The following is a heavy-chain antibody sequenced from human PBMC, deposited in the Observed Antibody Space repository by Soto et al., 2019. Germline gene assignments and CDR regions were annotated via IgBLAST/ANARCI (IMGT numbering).Heavy chain of an antibody. J-gene: IGHJ4*02. CDR1: GFTFSYYS. D-gene: IGHD6-19*01. CDR3: ARGDGTGLYNSGWSPRY. CDR2: ISGSSTYI. V-gene: IGHV3-21*04. Sequence: EVQLVESGGGLVKPGESLRVSCAASGFTFSYYSLHWVRQAPGKGLEGVSSISGSSTYIYYADRVKGRFTISRDNAKNSLYLRMDSLRAEDTAVYYCARGDGTGLYNSGWSPRYWGQGTLVTVSS.